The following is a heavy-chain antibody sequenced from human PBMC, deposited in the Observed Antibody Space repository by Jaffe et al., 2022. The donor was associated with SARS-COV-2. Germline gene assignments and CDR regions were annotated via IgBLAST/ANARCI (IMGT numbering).Heavy chain of an antibody. CDR3: ARGTLTYCSDGSCYGWFDP. CDR1: GGSMTSGTYY. D-gene: IGHD2-15*01. J-gene: IGHJ5*02. V-gene: IGHV4-61*02. Sequence: QVQLQESGPGLVKASQTLSLTCTVSGGSMTSGTYYWSWIRQPAGEGLEWIGRIYTSGTTNYNPSLASRVTISAVTSKKQFSLELRSVTAADTAVYYCARGTLTYCSDGSCYGWFDPWGQGTLVTVSS. CDR2: IYTSGTT.